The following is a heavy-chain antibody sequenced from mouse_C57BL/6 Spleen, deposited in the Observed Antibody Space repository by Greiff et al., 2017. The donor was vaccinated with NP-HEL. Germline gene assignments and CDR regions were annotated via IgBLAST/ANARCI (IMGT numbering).Heavy chain of an antibody. CDR2: IHPNSGST. J-gene: IGHJ2*01. Sequence: VQLQQPGAELVKPGASVKLSCKASGYTFTSDCMHWVKQRPGQGLEWIGRIHPNSGSTNYNEKFKSKATLTVDKSSSTAYMQLSSLTSEDSAVYYCARGCDLDYWGQGTTLTVSS. V-gene: IGHV1-64*01. CDR1: GYTFTSDC. CDR3: ARGCDLDY. D-gene: IGHD2-13*01.